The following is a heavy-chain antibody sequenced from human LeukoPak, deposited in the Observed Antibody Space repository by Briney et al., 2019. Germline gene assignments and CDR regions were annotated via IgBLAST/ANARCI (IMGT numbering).Heavy chain of an antibody. J-gene: IGHJ5*02. CDR2: ISSSSSYI. Sequence: KSGGSLRLSCAASGFTFSSYSMNWVRQAPGKGLEWVSSISSSSSYIYYADSVKGRFTISRDNAKNSLYLQMNSLRAEDTAVYYCARGDATYYDFWSGYYSSESMDWFDPWGQGTLVTVSS. V-gene: IGHV3-21*01. D-gene: IGHD3-3*01. CDR3: ARGDATYYDFWSGYYSSESMDWFDP. CDR1: GFTFSSYS.